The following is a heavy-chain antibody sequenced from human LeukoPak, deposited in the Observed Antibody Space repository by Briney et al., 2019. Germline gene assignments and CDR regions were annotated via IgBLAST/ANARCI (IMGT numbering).Heavy chain of an antibody. J-gene: IGHJ4*02. CDR1: GGSFSGYY. V-gene: IGHV4-34*01. Sequence: KSSETLSLTCAVYGGSFSGYYWSWIRQPPGKGLEWIGEINHSGSTNYNPSLKNRVTISVDTSQNQFSLKLSSVTAADTAVYYCARVPRDGYNSYYFDYWGQGTLVTVSS. D-gene: IGHD5-24*01. CDR3: ARVPRDGYNSYYFDY. CDR2: INHSGST.